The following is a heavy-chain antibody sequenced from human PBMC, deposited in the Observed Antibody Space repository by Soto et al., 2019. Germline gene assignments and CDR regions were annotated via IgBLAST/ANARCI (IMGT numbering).Heavy chain of an antibody. CDR1: GFTFSSYA. CDR2: ITDSGKST. CDR3: AKYDSSGYYRDSYFDY. J-gene: IGHJ4*02. Sequence: EVQLLESGGRLVQPGGSLELSCAASGFTFSSYAMSWVRQAPGKGLEWVSTITDSGKSTHYADSVKGRFTVSRDNSKNTLYLLMNSLRVEDTALYYCAKYDSSGYYRDSYFDYWGQGTLVTVSS. V-gene: IGHV3-23*01. D-gene: IGHD3-22*01.